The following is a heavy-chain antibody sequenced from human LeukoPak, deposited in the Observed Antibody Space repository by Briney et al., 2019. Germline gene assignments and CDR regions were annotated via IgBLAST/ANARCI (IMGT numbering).Heavy chain of an antibody. V-gene: IGHV4-59*11. D-gene: IGHD3-3*01. CDR3: ARNYYDFWSNYHHDAFDI. CDR2: IYYRGNT. CDR1: GGSISSHY. Sequence: PSETLSLTCTVSGGSISSHYWSWIRQLPGKGLEWIGYIYYRGNTNYNPSLKSRVTISVDTSKNQFSLKLNSVTAADTAVYYCARNYYDFWSNYHHDAFDIWGQGTMVTVSS. J-gene: IGHJ3*02.